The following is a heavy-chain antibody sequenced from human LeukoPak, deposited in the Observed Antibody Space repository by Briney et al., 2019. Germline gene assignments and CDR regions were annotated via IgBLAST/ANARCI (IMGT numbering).Heavy chain of an antibody. Sequence: SETLSLTCTVSGGSISSYYWSWIRQPPGKGLEWIGYIYYSGSTNYNPSLKSRVTISVDTSKNQFSLKLSSVTAADTAVYYCARESWAAAEGWFDPWGQGTLATVSS. CDR2: IYYSGST. D-gene: IGHD6-13*01. V-gene: IGHV4-59*01. CDR3: ARESWAAAEGWFDP. J-gene: IGHJ5*02. CDR1: GGSISSYY.